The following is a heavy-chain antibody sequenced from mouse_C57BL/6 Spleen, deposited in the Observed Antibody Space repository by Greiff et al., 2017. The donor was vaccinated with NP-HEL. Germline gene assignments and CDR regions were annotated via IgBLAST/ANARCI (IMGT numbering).Heavy chain of an antibody. V-gene: IGHV1-39*01. CDR3: ARGGGTAQAWGPFDY. CDR1: GYSFTDYN. Sequence: VQLQQSGPELVKPGASVKISCKASGYSFTDYNMNWVKQSNGKSLQWIGVINPNYGTTSYNQKFKGKATLTVDQSSSTAYMQLNSLTSEDSAVYYCARGGGTAQAWGPFDYWGQGTTLTVSS. CDR2: INPNYGTT. J-gene: IGHJ2*01. D-gene: IGHD3-2*02.